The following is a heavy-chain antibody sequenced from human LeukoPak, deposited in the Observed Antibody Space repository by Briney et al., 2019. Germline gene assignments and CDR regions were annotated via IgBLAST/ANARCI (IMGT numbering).Heavy chain of an antibody. CDR1: DDSITMYY. D-gene: IGHD1-1*01. V-gene: IGHV4-59*01. Sequence: KASETLSLTCSVSDDSITMYYWTWIRQPPGKGLEWIGYVDRTGSTNFNPSLNGLGSISRDTTKNLFSLRLRSVTAADTAVYFCARGRVSSSTWYSTYYYYFYIDVWGKGTTVTVSS. CDR3: ARGRVSSSTWYSTYYYYFYIDV. J-gene: IGHJ6*03. CDR2: VDRTGST.